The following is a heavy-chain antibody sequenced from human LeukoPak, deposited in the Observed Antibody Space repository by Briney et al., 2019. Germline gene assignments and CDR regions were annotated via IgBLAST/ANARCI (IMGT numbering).Heavy chain of an antibody. CDR2: IIPIFGTA. CDR1: GGTFSSYA. D-gene: IGHD6-6*01. Sequence: SVKVSCTASGGTFSSYAISWVRQAPGQGLEWMGGIIPIFGTANYAQKFQGRVTITADESTSTAYMELSSLRSEDTAVYYCARDVTPYSSSAGLDYWGQGTLVTVSS. V-gene: IGHV1-69*13. J-gene: IGHJ4*02. CDR3: ARDVTPYSSSAGLDY.